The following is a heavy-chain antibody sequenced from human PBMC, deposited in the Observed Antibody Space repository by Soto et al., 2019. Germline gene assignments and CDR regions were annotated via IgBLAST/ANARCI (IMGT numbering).Heavy chain of an antibody. V-gene: IGHV3-74*01. CDR2: INSDESST. CDR3: ARDHIAVAGQGAFDI. D-gene: IGHD6-19*01. J-gene: IGHJ3*02. CDR1: GFTFSSYW. Sequence: GGSLRLSCAASGFTFSSYWMHWVRQAPGKGLVWVSRINSDESSTSYADSVKGRFTISRDNAKNTLYLQMNSLRAEDTAVYYCARDHIAVAGQGAFDIWGQGTMVTVSS.